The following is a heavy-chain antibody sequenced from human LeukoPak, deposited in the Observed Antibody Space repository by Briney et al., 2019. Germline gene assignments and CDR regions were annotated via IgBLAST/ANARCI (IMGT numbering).Heavy chain of an antibody. CDR2: INPNSGNT. D-gene: IGHD5-12*01. CDR3: ARGFRLRGVATIVYYYYMDV. Sequence: GASVKVSCKASGYTFTSYDINWVRQATGQGLEWMGWINPNSGNTGYAQKFQGRVTITRNTSISTAYMELSSLRSEDTAVYYCARGFRLRGVATIVYYYYMDVWGKGTTVTVSS. CDR1: GYTFTSYD. V-gene: IGHV1-8*03. J-gene: IGHJ6*03.